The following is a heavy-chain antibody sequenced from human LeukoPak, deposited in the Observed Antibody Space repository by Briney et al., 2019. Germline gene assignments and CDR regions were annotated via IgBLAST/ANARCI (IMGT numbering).Heavy chain of an antibody. CDR2: FDPEDGET. D-gene: IGHD3-3*01. CDR3: ATDYYDFWSGYLPPFDP. CDR1: GYTLTELS. J-gene: IGHJ5*02. V-gene: IGHV1-24*01. Sequence: ASVKVSCKVSGYTLTELSMHWVRQAPGKGLEWMGGFDPEDGETIYAQKFQGRVTMTEDTSTDTAYMELSSLRPEDTAVYYCATDYYDFWSGYLPPFDPWGQGTLVTVSS.